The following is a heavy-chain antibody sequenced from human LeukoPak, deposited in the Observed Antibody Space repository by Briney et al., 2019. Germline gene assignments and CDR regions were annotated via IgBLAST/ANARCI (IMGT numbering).Heavy chain of an antibody. CDR2: TYYRSKWYN. V-gene: IGHV6-1*01. J-gene: IGHJ4*02. D-gene: IGHD5-12*01. CDR1: GDSVSSNSAA. Sequence: SQTLSLTCAISGDSVSSNSAAWNCIRQSPSRGLEWLGRTYYRSKWYNDYAVSVKSRITINPDTSKNQFSLQLNSVTPEDTAVYDSARDRDIVATIFDYWGQGTLVTVSS. CDR3: ARDRDIVATIFDY.